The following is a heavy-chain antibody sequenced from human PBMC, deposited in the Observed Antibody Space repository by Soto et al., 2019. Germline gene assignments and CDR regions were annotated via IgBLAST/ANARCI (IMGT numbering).Heavy chain of an antibody. CDR3: ARGLEGYCSSTSCYEDVQFDY. CDR2: INHSGST. V-gene: IGHV4-34*01. Sequence: SETLSLTCAVYGGSFSGYYWSWIRQPPGKGLEWIGEINHSGSTNYNPSLKSRVTISVDTSKNQFSLKLSSVTAADTAVYYCARGLEGYCSSTSCYEDVQFDYWGQGTLVTVS. D-gene: IGHD2-2*01. J-gene: IGHJ4*02. CDR1: GGSFSGYY.